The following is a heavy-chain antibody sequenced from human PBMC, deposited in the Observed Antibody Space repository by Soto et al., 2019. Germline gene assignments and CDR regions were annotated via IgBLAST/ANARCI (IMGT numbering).Heavy chain of an antibody. V-gene: IGHV1-69*13. D-gene: IGHD5-12*01. CDR3: ARATEGSGYDYNY. J-gene: IGHJ4*02. Sequence: SVKVSCKASGGTFSSYAISWVRQAPGQGLEWMGGIIPIFDTANYAQKFQGRVTITADESTSTAYMELSSLRSEDTAVYYCARATEGSGYDYNYWGQGTLVTVSS. CDR2: IIPIFDTA. CDR1: GGTFSSYA.